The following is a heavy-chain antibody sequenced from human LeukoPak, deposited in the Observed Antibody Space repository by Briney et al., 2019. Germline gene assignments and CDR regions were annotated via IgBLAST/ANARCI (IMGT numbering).Heavy chain of an antibody. J-gene: IGHJ4*02. Sequence: GESLKISCKASGYKFTTYWIGWVRQMPGKGLEWMGIFYPGDSNTKYSPSFQGQVTFSADSSISTAYLQWGSLKASDTAMYYCARGSGICPQFDFWGQGTLLTVSS. CDR3: ARGSGICPQFDF. CDR2: FYPGDSNT. V-gene: IGHV5-51*01. D-gene: IGHD1-26*01. CDR1: GYKFTTYW.